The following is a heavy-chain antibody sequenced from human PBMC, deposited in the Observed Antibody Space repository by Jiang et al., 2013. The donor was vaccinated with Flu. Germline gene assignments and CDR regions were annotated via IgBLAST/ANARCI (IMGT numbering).Heavy chain of an antibody. V-gene: IGHV3-7*03. J-gene: IGHJ6*02. Sequence: VQPGGSLRLSCAASGFTVSRYWMSWVRQAPGKGLEWVANIKQDGSEKYYVDSVKGRFTISRDNAKNSLYLQMHSLRAEDTAVYYCARVKPPSGFGELLLIASGMDVWGQGTTVTVSS. D-gene: IGHD3-10*01. CDR2: IKQDGSEK. CDR3: ARVKPPSGFGELLLIASGMDV. CDR1: GFTVSRYW.